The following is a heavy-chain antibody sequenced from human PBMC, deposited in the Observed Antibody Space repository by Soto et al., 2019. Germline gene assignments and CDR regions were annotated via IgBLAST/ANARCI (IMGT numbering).Heavy chain of an antibody. J-gene: IGHJ3*02. V-gene: IGHV3-74*01. CDR1: GFTFSSYW. D-gene: IGHD3-3*01. CDR2: IYRDGSST. Sequence: EEQLVESGGGLVQPGGSLTLACAASGFTFSSYWMLWVRQAPGKGLVCVSRIYRDGSSTTYADSVRGRFTISRDNAKNTLFLQMSSLRDEDTAVYYCARGGPYYDLPEAFYIWGQGTPVIVSS. CDR3: ARGGPYYDLPEAFYI.